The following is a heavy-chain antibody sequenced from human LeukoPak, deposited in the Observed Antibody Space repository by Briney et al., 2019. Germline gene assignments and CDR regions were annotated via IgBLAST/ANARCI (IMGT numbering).Heavy chain of an antibody. Sequence: GASVKVSCKASGGTFSSYAISWVRQAPGQGLEWMGGIIPIFGTANYAQKFQGRVTITADESTCTAYMELSSLRSEDTAVYYCATDWIAARKRDYWGQGTLVTVSS. V-gene: IGHV1-69*13. J-gene: IGHJ4*02. CDR3: ATDWIAARKRDY. CDR1: GGTFSSYA. CDR2: IIPIFGTA. D-gene: IGHD6-6*01.